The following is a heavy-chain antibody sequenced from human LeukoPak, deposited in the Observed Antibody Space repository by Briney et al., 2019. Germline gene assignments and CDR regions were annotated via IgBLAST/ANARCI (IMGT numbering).Heavy chain of an antibody. V-gene: IGHV3-23*01. Sequence: GGSLRLSCAASGFTFSSYAMSWVRQAPGKGLEGGSAISGSGGSTYYADSVKGRFTISRDNSKNTLYLQMNSLRAEDTAVYYCAKGSVLRYFDWLLVFDYWGQGTLVTVSS. CDR2: ISGSGGST. CDR3: AKGSVLRYFDWLLVFDY. J-gene: IGHJ4*02. CDR1: GFTFSSYA. D-gene: IGHD3-9*01.